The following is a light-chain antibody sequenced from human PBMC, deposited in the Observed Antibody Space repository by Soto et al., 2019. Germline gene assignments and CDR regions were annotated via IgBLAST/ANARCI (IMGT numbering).Light chain of an antibody. Sequence: AIQMTQSPSSLSASVGDRGTITCRASQDIRNSLGWYQQKPGQAPNLLIYAASSLEDGAPSRFSGDGSGTDFALTISGLQPADFATYYCLQDFAFPHTFGGGTKVEIK. V-gene: IGKV1-6*02. CDR3: LQDFAFPHT. CDR2: AAS. J-gene: IGKJ4*01. CDR1: QDIRNS.